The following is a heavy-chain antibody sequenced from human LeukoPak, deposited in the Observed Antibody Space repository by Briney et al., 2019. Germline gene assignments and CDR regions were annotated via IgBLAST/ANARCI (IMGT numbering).Heavy chain of an antibody. V-gene: IGHV5-51*01. D-gene: IGHD6-13*01. Sequence: GESLKISCKRSGYTFSVYWTGWGPQMPGKGLEWMVIIYPGDSDTRYSPSFQGQVTISADTSIRTAYMQCSSLKSSDTAPYSWSRPAAAGAGSRYVYWGQGTLVTVSS. CDR1: GYTFSVYW. CDR2: IYPGDSDT. J-gene: IGHJ4*02. CDR3: SRPAAAGAGSRYVY.